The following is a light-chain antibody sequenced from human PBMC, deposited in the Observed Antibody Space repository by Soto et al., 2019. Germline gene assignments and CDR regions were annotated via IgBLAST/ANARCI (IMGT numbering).Light chain of an antibody. CDR1: QSLLHSNGYNY. CDR2: LGS. Sequence: DIVMTQSPLSLPVTPGEPASISCTSSQSLLHSNGYNYLDWYLQKPGQSPQLLIYLGSNRASGVPDRFSGSGSGTEFTLKISRVQAEDVGVYYCMQVLQTPLTFGPGTKVDIK. J-gene: IGKJ3*01. V-gene: IGKV2-28*01. CDR3: MQVLQTPLT.